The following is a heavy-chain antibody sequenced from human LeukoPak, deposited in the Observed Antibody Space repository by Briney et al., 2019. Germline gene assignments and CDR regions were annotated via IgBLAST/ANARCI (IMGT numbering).Heavy chain of an antibody. V-gene: IGHV4-39*07. CDR2: IYYSGST. J-gene: IGHJ4*02. Sequence: SETLSLTCTVSGGSISSSSYYWGWIRQPPGKGLEWIGSIYYSGSTYYNPSLKSRVTISVDTSKNQFSLKLSSVTAADTAVYYCARAVRGVTFDYWGQGTLVTVSS. D-gene: IGHD3-10*01. CDR1: GGSISSSSYY. CDR3: ARAVRGVTFDY.